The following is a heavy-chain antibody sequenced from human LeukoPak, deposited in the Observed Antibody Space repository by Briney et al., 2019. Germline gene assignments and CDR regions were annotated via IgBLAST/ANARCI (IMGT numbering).Heavy chain of an antibody. V-gene: IGHV4-59*01. J-gene: IGHJ4*02. Sequence: PSETLSLTCTVSGGPISSYYWSWIRQPPGKGLEWIGYIYYSGSTNYNPSLKSRVTISVDTSKNQFSLKLSSVTAADTAVYYCARGVVDTATVYYFDYWGQGTLVTVTS. D-gene: IGHD5-18*01. CDR3: ARGVVDTATVYYFDY. CDR1: GGPISSYY. CDR2: IYYSGST.